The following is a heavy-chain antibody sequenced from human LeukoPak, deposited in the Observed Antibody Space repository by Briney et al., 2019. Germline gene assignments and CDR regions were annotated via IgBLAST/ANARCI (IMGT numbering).Heavy chain of an antibody. Sequence: SETLSLTCTVSDDSVSSSRYYWTWIRQPPGKGLEWIGYIYHGSATYNPSHESRLTLTMDPSKNQYSLKMTSVTAADTAVYYCAREGGRQWLVSGALDSWGQGTLVTVSS. D-gene: IGHD6-19*01. CDR1: DDSVSSSRYY. CDR2: IYHGSA. CDR3: AREGGRQWLVSGALDS. V-gene: IGHV4-61*01. J-gene: IGHJ5*01.